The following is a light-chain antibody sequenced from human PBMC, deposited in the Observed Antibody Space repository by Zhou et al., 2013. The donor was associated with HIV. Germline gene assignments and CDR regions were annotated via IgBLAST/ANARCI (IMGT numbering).Light chain of an antibody. V-gene: IGKV3-15*01. CDR1: QSVSSN. J-gene: IGKJ1*01. Sequence: EIVMTQSPATLSVSPGERATLSCRASQSVSSNLAWYQQKPGQAPRLLIYGASTRATGIPARFSGSGSGTEFTLTISSLQSEDFAVYYCQQYNNWPPPWTFGQGPRWKSN. CDR3: QQYNNWPPPWT. CDR2: GAS.